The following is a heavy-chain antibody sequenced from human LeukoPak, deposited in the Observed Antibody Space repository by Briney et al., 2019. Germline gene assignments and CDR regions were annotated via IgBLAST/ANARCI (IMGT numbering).Heavy chain of an antibody. CDR3: ARPTLGYCSSTSCYEFPFNDYYYGMDV. D-gene: IGHD2-2*01. V-gene: IGHV3-21*01. CDR2: ISSSSSYI. Sequence: PGGSLRLSCAASGFTFSSYSMNWVRQAPGKGLEWVSSISSSSSYIYYADSVKGRFTISRDNAKNSLYLQMNSLRAEDTAVYYCARPTLGYCSSTSCYEFPFNDYYYGMDVWGQGTTVTVSS. CDR1: GFTFSSYS. J-gene: IGHJ6*02.